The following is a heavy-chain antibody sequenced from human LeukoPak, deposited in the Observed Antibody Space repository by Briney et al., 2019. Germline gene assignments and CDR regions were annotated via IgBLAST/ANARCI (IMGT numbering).Heavy chain of an antibody. D-gene: IGHD1-26*01. CDR1: GFTFSSYG. Sequence: GGSLRLSCAASGFTFSSYGIYWVRQAPGKGLEWVAFIRDDGSNTYYADSGKGRFSISRDNSKNTLYLQMNGLRTDDTAVYYCAKDRIVGATSGYYFDYWGQGTLVTVSS. V-gene: IGHV3-30*02. CDR2: IRDDGSNT. J-gene: IGHJ4*02. CDR3: AKDRIVGATSGYYFDY.